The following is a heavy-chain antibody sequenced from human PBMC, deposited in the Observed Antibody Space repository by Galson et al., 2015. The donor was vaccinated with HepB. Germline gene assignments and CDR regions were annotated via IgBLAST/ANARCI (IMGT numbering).Heavy chain of an antibody. CDR1: GFTFNRHT. CDR3: ATVLFGSGAYWTFEM. D-gene: IGHD2-15*01. J-gene: IGHJ3*02. Sequence: SLRLSCAASGFTFNRHTMSWVRQTPGQGLQWLSYISTNGANIHYADSVKGRFTVARDNAKNTMFLQMNSLRAEDTAVYYCATVLFGSGAYWTFEMWGQGTLVTVSS. CDR2: ISTNGANI. V-gene: IGHV3-48*04.